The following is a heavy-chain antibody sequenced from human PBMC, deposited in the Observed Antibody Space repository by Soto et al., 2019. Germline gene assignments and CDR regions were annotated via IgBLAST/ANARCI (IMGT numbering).Heavy chain of an antibody. V-gene: IGHV3-23*01. D-gene: IGHD3-22*01. Sequence: GGSLRLSCVASGFGFSSYAMSWVRQAPGKGLEWVSAISGRSTSTDYADSVKGRFTISRDNSKKTLYLEMSSLRAEDTAIYYCVRDSSYYDSSGFQVPFDYWGQGTLVTVSS. CDR2: ISGRSTST. CDR3: VRDSSYYDSSGFQVPFDY. J-gene: IGHJ4*02. CDR1: GFGFSSYA.